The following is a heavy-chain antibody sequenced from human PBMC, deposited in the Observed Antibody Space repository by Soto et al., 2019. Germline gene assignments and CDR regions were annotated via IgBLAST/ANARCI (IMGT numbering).Heavy chain of an antibody. Sequence: WETLSLTCAVSGGSIGSSNWWRGVRQPPGKGLEWIGEIYHSGSTNYNPSLKSRVTISVDKSKNQFSLKLSSVTAADTAVYYCARKPLYGSGSYYNAGWFDPWGQGTLVTVSS. D-gene: IGHD3-10*01. CDR3: ARKPLYGSGSYYNAGWFDP. J-gene: IGHJ5*02. V-gene: IGHV4-4*02. CDR2: IYHSGST. CDR1: GGSIGSSNW.